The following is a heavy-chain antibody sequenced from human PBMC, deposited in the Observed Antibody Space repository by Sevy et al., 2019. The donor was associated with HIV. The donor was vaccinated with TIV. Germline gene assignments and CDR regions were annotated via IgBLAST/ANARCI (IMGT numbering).Heavy chain of an antibody. V-gene: IGHV5-51*01. J-gene: IGHJ4*02. Sequence: GESLKISCKGSGYSFTSYWIGWVRQMPGKGLEWMGIISPGDSDTTYSPSFQGQVTISTDKSISTAYLQLNSLKASDTAMYYCARGTTVTTPVDWGQRTLVTVSS. CDR1: GYSFTSYW. CDR2: ISPGDSDT. D-gene: IGHD4-17*01. CDR3: ARGTTVTTPVD.